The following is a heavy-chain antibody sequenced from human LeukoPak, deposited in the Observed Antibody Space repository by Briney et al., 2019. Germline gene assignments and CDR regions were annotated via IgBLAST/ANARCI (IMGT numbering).Heavy chain of an antibody. V-gene: IGHV1-2*02. Sequence: ASVKVSCKASGYTFTGYYMHWVRQAPGQGLEWMGWINPNSGGTNYAQKFQGRVTMTRDASMSTAYMELSRLRSDDTAVYYCARLRVRGFHAGNSSFDWFDHWGQGTLVTVSS. CDR3: ARLRVRGFHAGNSSFDWFDH. CDR1: GYTFTGYY. CDR2: INPNSGGT. J-gene: IGHJ5*02. D-gene: IGHD4-23*01.